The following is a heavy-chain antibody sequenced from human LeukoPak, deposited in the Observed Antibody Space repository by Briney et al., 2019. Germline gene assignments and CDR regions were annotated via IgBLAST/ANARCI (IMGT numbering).Heavy chain of an antibody. J-gene: IGHJ5*02. D-gene: IGHD3-10*01. V-gene: IGHV3-7*01. CDR3: ARTLWFGGQDWFDP. Sequence: GSLRLSCAASGFTFSSYWMNWARQAPGKGLEWVASINHNGNVNYYVDSVKGRFTISRDNAKNSLYLQMSNLRAEDTAVYYCARTLWFGGQDWFDPWGQGTLVTVSS. CDR1: GFTFSSYW. CDR2: INHNGNVN.